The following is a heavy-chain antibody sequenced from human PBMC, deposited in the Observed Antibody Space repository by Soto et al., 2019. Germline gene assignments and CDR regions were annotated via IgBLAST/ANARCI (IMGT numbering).Heavy chain of an antibody. J-gene: IGHJ4*02. D-gene: IGHD3-22*01. CDR3: ASGSGYYYFDY. V-gene: IGHV4-31*03. CDR1: GGSISRGGYY. Sequence: ASETLSLTCTVSGGSISRGGYYWSWIRQHPGKGLEWIGYIYYSGSTYYNPSLKSRVTISVDTSKNQFSLKLSSVTAADTAVYYCASGSGYYYFDYWGQGTLVTVSS. CDR2: IYYSGST.